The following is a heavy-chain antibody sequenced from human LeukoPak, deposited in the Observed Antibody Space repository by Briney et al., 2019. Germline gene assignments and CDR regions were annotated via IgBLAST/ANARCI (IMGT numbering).Heavy chain of an antibody. Sequence: PGGSLRLSCAASGFTVSSNYMSLVRLAPGKGLEWVSVIYSGGSTYYADSVKGRFTISRHNSKNTLYLQMNSLRAEDTAVYYCARGRYSYSDYWGQGTLVTVSS. CDR2: IYSGGST. CDR3: ARGRYSYSDY. CDR1: GFTVSSNY. D-gene: IGHD5-18*01. J-gene: IGHJ4*02. V-gene: IGHV3-53*04.